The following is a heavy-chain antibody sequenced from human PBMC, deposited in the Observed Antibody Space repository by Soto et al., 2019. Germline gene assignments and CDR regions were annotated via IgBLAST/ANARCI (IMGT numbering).Heavy chain of an antibody. V-gene: IGHV3-33*01. Sequence: QVQLVESGGGVVQPGRSLRLSCAASGFTFSSYGMHWVRQAPGKGLVWVAVIWYDGSNKYYADSVKGRFTISRDNSKNTLYLQMNSLRAEDTAVYYCARDFSGSYYFDYWGQGTLVTVSS. J-gene: IGHJ4*02. CDR2: IWYDGSNK. D-gene: IGHD1-26*01. CDR1: GFTFSSYG. CDR3: ARDFSGSYYFDY.